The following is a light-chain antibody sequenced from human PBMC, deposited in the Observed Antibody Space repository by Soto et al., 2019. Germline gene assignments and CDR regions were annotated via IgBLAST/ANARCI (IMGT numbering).Light chain of an antibody. V-gene: IGKV1-5*03. Sequence: DIQMTQSPSTLSASVGDRVTISCRASRSISTWLAWYQHKPGKAPKLLIYQASSLEGGVPSRFSGSGSGTDFTFTISSLQPEDIATYYCQQYDNIPRLTFGGGTKVEIK. CDR2: QAS. J-gene: IGKJ4*01. CDR3: QQYDNIPRLT. CDR1: RSISTW.